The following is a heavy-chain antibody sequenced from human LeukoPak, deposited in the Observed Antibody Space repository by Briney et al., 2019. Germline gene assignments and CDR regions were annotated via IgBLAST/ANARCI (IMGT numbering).Heavy chain of an antibody. V-gene: IGHV1-69*13. D-gene: IGHD3-3*01. CDR1: AGTFSSDA. CDR2: IIPIFGTA. CDR3: ARGNGRITIFGEWLLVAFDI. Sequence: SVKVSCKASAGTFSSDAISWVRQAPGQGLEWMGGIIPIFGTANYAQKFQGRVTITADESTSTAYMELSSLRSEDTAVYYCARGNGRITIFGEWLLVAFDIWGQGTMVTVSS. J-gene: IGHJ3*02.